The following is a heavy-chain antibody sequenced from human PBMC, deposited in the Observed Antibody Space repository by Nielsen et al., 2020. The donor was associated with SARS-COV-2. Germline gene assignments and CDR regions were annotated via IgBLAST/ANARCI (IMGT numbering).Heavy chain of an antibody. V-gene: IGHV1-46*01. CDR1: GYTFTSYY. J-gene: IGHJ4*02. CDR3: ARAVSLDYYGSGSRMDY. CDR2: INPSGGST. Sequence: ASVKVSCKASGYTFTSYYMHWVRQAPGQGLEWMGIINPSGGSTSYAQKFQGRVTITADKSTSTAYMELSSLRSEDTAVYYCARAVSLDYYGSGSRMDYWGQGTLVTVSS. D-gene: IGHD3-10*01.